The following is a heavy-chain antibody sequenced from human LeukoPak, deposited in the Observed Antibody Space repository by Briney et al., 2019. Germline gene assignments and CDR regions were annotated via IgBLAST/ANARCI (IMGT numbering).Heavy chain of an antibody. CDR3: AKDSGDCSSTSCYCDY. Sequence: GGSLRLSCGAWGFTFGFYHMLWVCHARGEGLECVSLLFWDGGSTYYADSVKGRFTISRDNSKNSLYLQMNSLRAEDTALYYCAKDSGDCSSTSCYCDYWGQGTLVTVSS. CDR2: LFWDGGST. D-gene: IGHD2-2*01. V-gene: IGHV3-43D*04. J-gene: IGHJ4*02. CDR1: GFTFGFYH.